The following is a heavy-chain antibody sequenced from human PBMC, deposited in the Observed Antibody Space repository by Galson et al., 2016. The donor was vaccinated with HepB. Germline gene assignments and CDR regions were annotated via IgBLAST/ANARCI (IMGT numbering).Heavy chain of an antibody. Sequence: SLRLSCAASGFTFSSYYMHWVRQAPGKGLVWVSRINRDESSTSYADYVKGRFTISRDNAKNKLYLQMNSLRAEDTAVYYCARDPSYYSGRDVWGQGTTVTVSS. CDR1: GFTFSSYY. CDR2: INRDESST. CDR3: ARDPSYYSGRDV. V-gene: IGHV3-74*01. J-gene: IGHJ6*02.